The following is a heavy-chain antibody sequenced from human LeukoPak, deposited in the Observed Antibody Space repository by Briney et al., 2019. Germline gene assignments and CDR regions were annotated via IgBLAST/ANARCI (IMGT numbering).Heavy chain of an antibody. V-gene: IGHV5-51*01. Sequence: GEALKIFCRGSGYSFTSYWIGWVRQMPGKGLEWMGIIYSGDSDTRYSPSFQGQVTISADKSISTAYLQWSSLKASDTAMYYCARHLRYFDSPYYYYMDVWGKGTTVTVSS. CDR3: ARHLRYFDSPYYYYMDV. CDR1: GYSFTSYW. CDR2: IYSGDSDT. J-gene: IGHJ6*03. D-gene: IGHD3-9*01.